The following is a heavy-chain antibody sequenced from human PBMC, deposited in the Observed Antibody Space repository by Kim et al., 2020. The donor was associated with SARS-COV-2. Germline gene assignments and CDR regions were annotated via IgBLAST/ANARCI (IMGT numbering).Heavy chain of an antibody. V-gene: IGHV3-33*06. CDR3: AKYGDAVADGWYFDL. CDR2: IWYDGSNK. J-gene: IGHJ2*01. D-gene: IGHD6-19*01. Sequence: GGSLRLSCAASGFTFSSYGMHWVRQAPGKGLEWVAVIWYDGSNKYYADSVKGRFTISRDNSKNTLYLQMNSLRAEDTAVYYCAKYGDAVADGWYFDLWGRGTLVTVSS. CDR1: GFTFSSYG.